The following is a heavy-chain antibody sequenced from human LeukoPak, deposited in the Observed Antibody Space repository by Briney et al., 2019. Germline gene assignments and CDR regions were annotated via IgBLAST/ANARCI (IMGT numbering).Heavy chain of an antibody. Sequence: GESLKISCKGSGYSFTSYRIGWLRQMPGKGLEWMGTIYPGDSHTSYSPSFQGQVTISADKSINTAYLEWRSLKASDTAMYYCAKPVLDTYGLRWGQGTLVTVSS. CDR1: GYSFTSYR. CDR2: IYPGDSHT. J-gene: IGHJ4*02. CDR3: AKPVLDTYGLR. D-gene: IGHD5-18*01. V-gene: IGHV5-51*01.